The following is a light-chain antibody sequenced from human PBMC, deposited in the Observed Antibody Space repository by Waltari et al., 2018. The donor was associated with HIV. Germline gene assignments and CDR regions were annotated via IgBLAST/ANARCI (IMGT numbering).Light chain of an antibody. CDR2: YDS. Sequence: SYVLTQPPSVSVAPGKTARITCGGHNIGSKSVHWYQQKPGQAPVLVIYYDSDRPSGIPERFSGSNSGNTATLTISRVEAGDEVDYYCQVWDSSSDTYVFGTGTKVTVL. CDR3: QVWDSSSDTYV. J-gene: IGLJ1*01. V-gene: IGLV3-21*04. CDR1: NIGSKS.